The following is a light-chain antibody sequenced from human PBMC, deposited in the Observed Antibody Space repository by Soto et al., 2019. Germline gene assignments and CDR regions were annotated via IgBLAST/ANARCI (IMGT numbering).Light chain of an antibody. J-gene: IGKJ4*01. Sequence: EIVLTQSPATQSVSPGERATLSCRASQSVGNNFAWYQQKPGQAPRLLIFATSTRATGVPARFRGSGSGTEFTLTISSLQSEDFAVYYCQQYGDWPLTFGGGAKVEIE. CDR2: ATS. V-gene: IGKV3-15*01. CDR1: QSVGNN. CDR3: QQYGDWPLT.